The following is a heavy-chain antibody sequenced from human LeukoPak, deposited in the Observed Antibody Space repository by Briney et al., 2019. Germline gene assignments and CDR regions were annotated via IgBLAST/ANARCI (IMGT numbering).Heavy chain of an antibody. CDR3: AKDIKMTAAGLIDY. Sequence: GGSLRLSCAASGFTFEDYAMHWVRQVPGKGLEWISLISWDGGKTYYADSVKGRSTISRDNSKNSLYLQMKSLRTEDTALYYCAKDIKMTAAGLIDYWGRGTLVTVSS. J-gene: IGHJ4*02. CDR2: ISWDGGKT. V-gene: IGHV3-43*01. D-gene: IGHD6-13*01. CDR1: GFTFEDYA.